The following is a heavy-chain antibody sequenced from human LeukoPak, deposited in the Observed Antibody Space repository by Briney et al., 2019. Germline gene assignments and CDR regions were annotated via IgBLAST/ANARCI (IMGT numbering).Heavy chain of an antibody. D-gene: IGHD3-22*01. CDR1: GYTFTNYG. CDR2: ISTYTGKT. V-gene: IGHV1-18*01. J-gene: IGHJ4*02. Sequence: ASVKVSCKASGYTFTNYGINWVRQAPGQGLEWLAWISTYTGKTDYAQKLQGGVTLTTDTSTSTAYMELRSLKSDDTAVYYCARGVYYDTSGYYSFDYWGQGTLVAVSS. CDR3: ARGVYYDTSGYYSFDY.